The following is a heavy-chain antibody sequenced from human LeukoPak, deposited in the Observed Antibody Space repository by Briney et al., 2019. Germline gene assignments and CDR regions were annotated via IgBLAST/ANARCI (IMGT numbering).Heavy chain of an antibody. CDR3: AREDSSGGSCYHVDY. D-gene: IGHD2-15*01. CDR2: IIPILGIA. CDR1: GGTLSSYA. V-gene: IGHV1-69*04. Sequence: ASVKVSCKASGGTLSSYAISWVRQAPGQGLEWMGRIIPILGIANYAQKFQGRVTITADKSTSTAYMELSSLRSGDTAVYYCAREDSSGGSCYHVDYWGQGTLVTVSS. J-gene: IGHJ4*02.